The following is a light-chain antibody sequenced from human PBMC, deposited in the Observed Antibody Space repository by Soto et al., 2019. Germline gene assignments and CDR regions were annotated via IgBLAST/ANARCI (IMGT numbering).Light chain of an antibody. CDR3: SSFTSSMTNV. CDR2: AVG. CDR1: RSDVGGYNS. Sequence: QSVLTQPASVCGSPGESITISCTGTRSDVGGYNSVSWYQHHPGKAPKLILYAVGDRPSGVSYRFSGSKSGNTASLTISGLQSADEADYFCSSFTSSMTNVFGSGTKLTVL. V-gene: IGLV2-14*03. J-gene: IGLJ1*01.